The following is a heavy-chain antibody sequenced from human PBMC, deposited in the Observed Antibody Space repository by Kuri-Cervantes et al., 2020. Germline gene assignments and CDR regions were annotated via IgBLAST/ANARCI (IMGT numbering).Heavy chain of an antibody. CDR3: TTGMI. J-gene: IGHJ4*02. D-gene: IGHD3-16*01. Sequence: GESLKISCAASGFTFSNAWMSWVRQAPGKGLEWVGRIESKTDGGTTDYAAPVKGRFTISRDDSKNTLFLHMNSLKTEDSAVYYCTTGMIWGQGTLVTVSS. CDR2: IESKTDGGTT. CDR1: GFTFSNAW. V-gene: IGHV3-15*04.